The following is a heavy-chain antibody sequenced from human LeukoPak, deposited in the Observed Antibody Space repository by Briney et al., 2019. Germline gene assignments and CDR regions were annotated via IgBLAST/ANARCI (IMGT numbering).Heavy chain of an antibody. CDR2: IWYDGNNK. D-gene: IGHD6-19*01. Sequence: GGSLRLSCAASGFTFSSYGMHWVRQAPGKGLEWVAVIWYDGNNKYYADSAKGRFTISRDNSKNTLYLQMNGLRAEDAAAYYCARVQWLDNYYFDYWGQGTLVTVSS. CDR1: GFTFSSYG. V-gene: IGHV3-33*01. CDR3: ARVQWLDNYYFDY. J-gene: IGHJ4*02.